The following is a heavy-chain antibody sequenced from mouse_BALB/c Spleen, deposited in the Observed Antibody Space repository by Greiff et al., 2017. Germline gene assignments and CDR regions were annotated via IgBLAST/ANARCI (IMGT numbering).Heavy chain of an antibody. CDR2: INPSSGYT. CDR1: GYTFTSYT. CDR3: ATYNYLYAMDY. D-gene: IGHD1-3*01. Sequence: QVQLQQSGAELARPGASVKMSCKASGYTFTSYTTHWVKQRPGQGLEWIGYINPSSGYTNYNQKFKDKATLTADKSSSTAYMQLSSLTSEDSAVYYCATYNYLYAMDYWGQGTSVTVSS. J-gene: IGHJ4*01. V-gene: IGHV1-4*01.